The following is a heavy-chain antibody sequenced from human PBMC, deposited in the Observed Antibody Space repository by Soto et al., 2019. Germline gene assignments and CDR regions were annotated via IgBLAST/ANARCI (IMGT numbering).Heavy chain of an antibody. D-gene: IGHD2-2*01. Sequence: TLSLTCTVSGGSISSGGYYWSWIRQHPGKGLEWIGYFHYSGSTYYNPSLKSRVTISVDTSKNQFSLKVSSVTAADTAVFYCARLAGYCSGTSCYGYYGMDVWGQGTTVTVSS. CDR3: ARLAGYCSGTSCYGYYGMDV. CDR1: GGSISSGGYY. J-gene: IGHJ6*02. V-gene: IGHV4-31*03. CDR2: FHYSGST.